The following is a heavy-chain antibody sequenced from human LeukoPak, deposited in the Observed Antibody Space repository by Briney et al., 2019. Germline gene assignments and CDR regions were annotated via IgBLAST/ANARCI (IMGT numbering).Heavy chain of an antibody. V-gene: IGHV1-18*01. J-gene: IGHJ5*02. Sequence: ASVKVSCKASGYTFTSYGISWVRQAPGQGLEWMGWISAYNGNTNYAQKLQGRVTMTTDTSTSTAYMELRSLRSDDTAVYYCAIGRSYCSSTSCYPWFDPWGQGTLVTVSS. CDR2: ISAYNGNT. CDR3: AIGRSYCSSTSCYPWFDP. CDR1: GYTFTSYG. D-gene: IGHD2-2*01.